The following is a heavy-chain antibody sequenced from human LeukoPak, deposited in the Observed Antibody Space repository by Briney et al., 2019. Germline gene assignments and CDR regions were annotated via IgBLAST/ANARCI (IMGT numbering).Heavy chain of an antibody. CDR2: IYYSGST. CDR3: ARGRVDTAMVKDY. Sequence: SETLSLTCTVSGGSISSYYWSWLRQPPGEGLEWIGYIYYSGSTNYSPSLKSRVTISVDTSKNQFSLKLSSVTAADTAVYYCARGRVDTAMVKDYWGQGTLVTVSS. V-gene: IGHV4-59*01. CDR1: GGSISSYY. D-gene: IGHD5-18*01. J-gene: IGHJ4*02.